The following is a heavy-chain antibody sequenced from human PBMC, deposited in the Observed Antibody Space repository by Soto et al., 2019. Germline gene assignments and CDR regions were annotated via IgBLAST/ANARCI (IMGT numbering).Heavy chain of an antibody. Sequence: ASVKVSCKASGYTFTSYDINWERQDTGQGLDWMGWMNPNSGNTGYAQKFQGRVTMTRNTSISTAYMELSSLRSEDTAVYYCASIWDDLYDFDIWGQGTMVTDSS. CDR3: ASIWDDLYDFDI. V-gene: IGHV1-8*01. D-gene: IGHD1-1*01. CDR1: GYTFTSYD. CDR2: MNPNSGNT. J-gene: IGHJ3*02.